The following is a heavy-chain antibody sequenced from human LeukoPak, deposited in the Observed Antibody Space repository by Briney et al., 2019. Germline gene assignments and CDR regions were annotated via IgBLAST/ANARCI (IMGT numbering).Heavy chain of an antibody. Sequence: GGSLRLSCAASGFIFGNHEMNWVRQAPGKGLEWVSYISSSGSTILHADSVKGRLTISRDTANNSLYLLMDSLRAEDTAVYYCARYCGGDCYERMDVWGQGTTVTVCS. J-gene: IGHJ6*02. CDR2: ISSSGSTI. CDR1: GFIFGNHE. D-gene: IGHD2-21*02. V-gene: IGHV3-48*03. CDR3: ARYCGGDCYERMDV.